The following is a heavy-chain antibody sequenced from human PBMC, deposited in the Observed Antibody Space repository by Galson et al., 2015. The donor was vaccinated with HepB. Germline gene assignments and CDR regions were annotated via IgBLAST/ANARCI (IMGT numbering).Heavy chain of an antibody. CDR1: YW. Sequence: YWMSWVRQAPGKGLEWVANIKQDGSEKYYVDSVKGRFTISRDNAKNSLYLQMNSLRAEDTAVYYCARVRGRYFDWLSLFDYWGQGTLVTVSS. CDR3: ARVRGRYFDWLSLFDY. D-gene: IGHD3-9*01. J-gene: IGHJ4*02. CDR2: IKQDGSEK. V-gene: IGHV3-7*03.